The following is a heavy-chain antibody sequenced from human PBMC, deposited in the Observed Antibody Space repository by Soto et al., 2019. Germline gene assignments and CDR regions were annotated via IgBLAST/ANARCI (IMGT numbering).Heavy chain of an antibody. V-gene: IGHV4-59*08. CDR2: IYYSGST. Sequence: SETLSLTCTVSGGSISSYYWSWIRQPPGKGLEWIGYIYYSGSTNYNPSLKSRVTISVDTSKNQFSLKLSSVTAADTAVYYCARYVNYPPFFDYWGQGTLVTVSS. CDR3: ARYVNYPPFFDY. J-gene: IGHJ4*02. D-gene: IGHD3-10*01. CDR1: GGSISSYY.